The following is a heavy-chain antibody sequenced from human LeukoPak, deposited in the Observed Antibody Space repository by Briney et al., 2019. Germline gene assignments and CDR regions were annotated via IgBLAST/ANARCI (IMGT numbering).Heavy chain of an antibody. V-gene: IGHV4-34*01. D-gene: IGHD2-2*01. CDR1: GVSFSGYY. CDR3: ARRVVVVPAAILQSRYFDL. J-gene: IGHJ2*01. CDR2: INHSGST. Sequence: PSETLTLTCAVYGVSFSGYYWSWIRQPPGKGLEWVGDINHSGSTNYTPSVKRRVTISGDTSKNQFSLKLSSVTAADTALYYCARRVVVVPAAILQSRYFDLWGRGTLVTVSS.